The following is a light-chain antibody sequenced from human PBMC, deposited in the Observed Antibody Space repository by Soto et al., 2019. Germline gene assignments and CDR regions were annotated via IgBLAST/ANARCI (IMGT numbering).Light chain of an antibody. Sequence: EIVLTQSPFTLSVSPGERATLSCTASQSVNNNVAWYQQRRGQAPRLLIYGATSRATGIPDRFSGSGSGTDFTLTINRLEPEDFAVYYCHQYGSSPATFGQGTKVDIK. V-gene: IGKV3-20*01. J-gene: IGKJ1*01. CDR2: GAT. CDR1: QSVNNN. CDR3: HQYGSSPAT.